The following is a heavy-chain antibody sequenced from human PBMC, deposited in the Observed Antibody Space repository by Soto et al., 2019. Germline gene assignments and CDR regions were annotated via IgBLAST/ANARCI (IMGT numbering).Heavy chain of an antibody. V-gene: IGHV4-34*01. CDR2: INHSEST. J-gene: IGHJ4*02. Sequence: QVQLQQWGAGLLKTSETLSLTCAVYGGSFSGYYWSWIRQPPGKGLEWLGEINHSESTDYNPSLKSRVTISVDTSKNQFSLKLTSVTAADTAVYYCARTLGRLFDYWGQGTLVTVSS. D-gene: IGHD4-17*01. CDR1: GGSFSGYY. CDR3: ARTLGRLFDY.